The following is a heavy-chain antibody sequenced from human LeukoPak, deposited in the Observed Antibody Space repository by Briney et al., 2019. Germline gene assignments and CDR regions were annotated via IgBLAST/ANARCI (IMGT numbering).Heavy chain of an antibody. CDR1: GGSISSYY. CDR2: IYYSGGT. D-gene: IGHD6-13*01. CDR3: ARHLTIAAAGTFDS. J-gene: IGHJ4*02. V-gene: IGHV4-59*08. Sequence: SETLSLTCTVSGGSISSYYWSWIRQPPGKGLEWVGYIYYSGGTNYNPSPMSRVTISVDTSKNQFSLKLTSVTAVDTAVYYCARHLTIAAAGTFDSWGQGTLVTVSS.